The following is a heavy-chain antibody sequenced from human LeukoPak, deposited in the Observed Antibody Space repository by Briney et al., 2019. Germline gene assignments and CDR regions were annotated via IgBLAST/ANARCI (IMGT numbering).Heavy chain of an antibody. D-gene: IGHD3-16*01. CDR3: AIDGGY. J-gene: IGHJ4*02. Sequence: GGSLRLSCAASGFTFSNYAVTWVRLTPGKGLECVSSITSAGGTNYADSVKGRFTISRDNPKNTVYLQMNSLRADDTATYYCAIDGGYWGQGTLVTVSS. V-gene: IGHV3-23*01. CDR1: GFTFSNYA. CDR2: ITSAGGT.